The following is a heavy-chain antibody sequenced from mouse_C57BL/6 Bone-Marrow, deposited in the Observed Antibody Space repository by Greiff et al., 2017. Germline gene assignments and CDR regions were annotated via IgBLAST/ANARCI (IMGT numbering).Heavy chain of an antibody. CDR3: TSDGLDY. CDR2: IDPENGDT. CDR1: GFHIKDDY. Sequence: VQLQQSGAELVRPGASVKLSCTASGFHIKDDYMHWVKQRPEQGLEWIGWIDPENGDTEYASKFQGKATITAATSSNTAYLQLSSLTSEDTAVYYCTSDGLDYWGQGTTLTGSA. V-gene: IGHV14-4*01. J-gene: IGHJ2*01. D-gene: IGHD2-3*01.